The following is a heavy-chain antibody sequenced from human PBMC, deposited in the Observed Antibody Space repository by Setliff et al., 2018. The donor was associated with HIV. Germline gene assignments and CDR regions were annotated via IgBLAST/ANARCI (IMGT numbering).Heavy chain of an antibody. Sequence: ASVKVSCKASGYTFNNYYMHWVRQAPGQGLEWMGIINPSDNRTYYAQKFQGRVTITADKSTSTAYMELSSLRSEDTAVYYCARDREYYYDNSGSPSFDYWGQGTLVTVSS. D-gene: IGHD3-22*01. CDR1: GYTFNNYY. J-gene: IGHJ4*02. CDR2: INPSDNRT. V-gene: IGHV1-46*02. CDR3: ARDREYYYDNSGSPSFDY.